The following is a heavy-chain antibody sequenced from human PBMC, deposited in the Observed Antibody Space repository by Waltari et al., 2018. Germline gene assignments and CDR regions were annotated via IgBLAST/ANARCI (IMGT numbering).Heavy chain of an antibody. CDR1: GYTFTSYA. D-gene: IGHD1-26*01. CDR2: INAGNGNT. CDR3: ASGGSYLFDY. J-gene: IGHJ4*02. V-gene: IGHV1-3*01. Sequence: QVQLVQSGAEVKKPGASVKVSCKASGYTFTSYAMHWVRQAPGQRLEWMGWINAGNGNTKYSQKFQGRVTITRDTSASTAYMELSSLRSEDTAVYYCASGGSYLFDYWGQGTLVTVSS.